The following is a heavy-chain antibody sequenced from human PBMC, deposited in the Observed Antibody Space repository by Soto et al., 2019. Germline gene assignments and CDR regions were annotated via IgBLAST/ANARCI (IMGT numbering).Heavy chain of an antibody. V-gene: IGHV4-34*01. Sequence: KQSQTLSLTCAVYGGSFSGYYWSWIRQPPGKGLEWIGEINHSGSTNYNPSLKSRVTISVDTSKNQFSLKLSSVTAADTAVYYCARGWRQLVSGAFDYWGQGTLVTVSS. D-gene: IGHD6-6*01. CDR2: INHSGST. J-gene: IGHJ4*02. CDR3: ARGWRQLVSGAFDY. CDR1: GGSFSGYY.